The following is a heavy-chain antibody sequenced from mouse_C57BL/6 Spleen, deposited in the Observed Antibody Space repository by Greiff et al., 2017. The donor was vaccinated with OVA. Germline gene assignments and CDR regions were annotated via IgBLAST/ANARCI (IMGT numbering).Heavy chain of an antibody. CDR3: ARVQHDSRSYDWYCDD. D-gene: IGHD1-1*01. CDR1: GYTFTNYW. Sequence: QVQLQQSGAELVRPGTSVKLSCKASGYTFTNYWIGWAKQRPGHGLEWIGDIYPGGGYTNYNEKFKGKATLTADKSSSTAYMQFSSLTSEDSAIYDCARVQHDSRSYDWYCDDWGTGTTVTVSS. J-gene: IGHJ1*03. V-gene: IGHV1-63*01. CDR2: IYPGGGYT.